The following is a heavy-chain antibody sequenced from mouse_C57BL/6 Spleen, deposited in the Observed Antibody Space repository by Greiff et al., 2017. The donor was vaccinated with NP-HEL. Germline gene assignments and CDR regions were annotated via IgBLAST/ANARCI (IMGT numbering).Heavy chain of an antibody. CDR1: GFTFSDYG. V-gene: IGHV5-17*01. D-gene: IGHD1-1*01. Sequence: EVKLVESGGGLVKPGGSLKLSCAASGFTFSDYGMHWVRQAPEKGLEWVAYISSGSSTIYYADTVKGRFTISRDNAKNTLFLQMTSLRSEDTAMYYCARRAYYGSSHWYFDVWGTGTTVTVSS. CDR2: ISSGSSTI. J-gene: IGHJ1*03. CDR3: ARRAYYGSSHWYFDV.